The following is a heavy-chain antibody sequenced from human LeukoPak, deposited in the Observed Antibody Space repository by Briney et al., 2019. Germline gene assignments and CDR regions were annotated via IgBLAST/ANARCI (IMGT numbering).Heavy chain of an antibody. CDR3: ATASGSWFRYCFDS. Sequence: GGSLRLSCAASGLTLSTYEMNWIRQAPGKGLEWVSYISSASNMIFYAESVKGRFTISRDNAKNSLYLQMNGLSVEDTAIYYCATASGSWFRYCFDSWGQGTLVTVSS. J-gene: IGHJ4*02. V-gene: IGHV3-48*03. CDR1: GLTLSTYE. CDR2: ISSASNMI. D-gene: IGHD6-13*01.